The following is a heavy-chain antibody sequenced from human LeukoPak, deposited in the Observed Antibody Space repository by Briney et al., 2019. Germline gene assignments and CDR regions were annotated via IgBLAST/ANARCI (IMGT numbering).Heavy chain of an antibody. CDR3: ARDQGSSGYYYAFDI. J-gene: IGHJ3*02. Sequence: SETLSLTCTVSGGSISGYYWSWIRQPAGKGLEWIGRIYTSGSTNYNPSLKSRVTMPIDRSKNEFSLKLSSVTAADTAVYYCARDQGSSGYYYAFDIWGQGTMVTVSS. CDR1: GGSISGYY. CDR2: IYTSGST. V-gene: IGHV4-4*07. D-gene: IGHD3-22*01.